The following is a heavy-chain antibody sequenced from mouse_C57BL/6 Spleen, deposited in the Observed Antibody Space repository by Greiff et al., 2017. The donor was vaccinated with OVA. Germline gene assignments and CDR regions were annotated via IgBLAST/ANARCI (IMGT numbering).Heavy chain of an antibody. J-gene: IGHJ3*01. Sequence: QVQLKQSGAELVRPGASVTLSCKASGYTFTDYEMHWVKQTPVHGLEWIGAIDPETGGTAYNQKFKGKAILNADKSSSTAYMELRSLTSEDSAVYYCTRGYGNPAWFAYWGQGTLVTVSA. CDR2: IDPETGGT. CDR3: TRGYGNPAWFAY. CDR1: GYTFTDYE. D-gene: IGHD2-1*01. V-gene: IGHV1-15*01.